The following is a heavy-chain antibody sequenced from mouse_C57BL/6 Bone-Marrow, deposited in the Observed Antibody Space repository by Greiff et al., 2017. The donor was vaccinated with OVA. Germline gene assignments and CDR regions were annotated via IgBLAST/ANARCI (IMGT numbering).Heavy chain of an antibody. CDR1: GFNIKDDY. V-gene: IGHV14-4*01. CDR2: IDPENGDT. CDR3: ATGYSSMDY. Sequence: EVQLQQSGAELVRPGASVKLSCTASGFNIKDDYMHWVKQRPEQGLEWIGWIDPENGDTEYASKFQGKATITADTSSTTAYLQLSSLTSEDTAVYYCATGYSSMDYWGQGTSVTVSS. D-gene: IGHD2-3*01. J-gene: IGHJ4*01.